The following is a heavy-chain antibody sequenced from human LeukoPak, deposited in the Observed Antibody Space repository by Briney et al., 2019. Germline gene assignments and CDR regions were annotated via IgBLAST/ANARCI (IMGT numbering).Heavy chain of an antibody. Sequence: SETLSLTCTVSGGSISSYYWGWIRQPPGKGLEWIGGIFSSGSTYYNPSLKSRVTISVDTSKNQFSLKLSSVTAADTAVYFCARSRGYSYAQDYWGQGTLVTVSS. CDR2: IFSSGST. J-gene: IGHJ4*02. CDR1: GGSISSYY. CDR3: ARSRGYSYAQDY. D-gene: IGHD5-18*01. V-gene: IGHV4-39*01.